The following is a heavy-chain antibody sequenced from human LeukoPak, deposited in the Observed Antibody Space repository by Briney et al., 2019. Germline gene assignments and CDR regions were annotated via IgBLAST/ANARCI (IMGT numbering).Heavy chain of an antibody. Sequence: LGESLKISCKDSGHSFTTYWIAWVRQMPGKGLEWMGIIHPGDSDTRYSPSFQGQVTISADRSISTAYLQWSSLKASATATYYCARLQSPYCSGGRCYFLYWGQGTLVTVSS. J-gene: IGHJ4*02. D-gene: IGHD2-15*01. CDR3: ARLQSPYCSGGRCYFLY. CDR2: IHPGDSDT. V-gene: IGHV5-51*01. CDR1: GHSFTTYW.